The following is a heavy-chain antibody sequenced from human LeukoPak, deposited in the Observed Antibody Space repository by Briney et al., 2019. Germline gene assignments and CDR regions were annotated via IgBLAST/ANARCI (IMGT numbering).Heavy chain of an antibody. Sequence: ASVKVSCKASGYTFTSYDINWVRQAPGQGLEWMGWMNPNSGNTGYAQKFQGRVTMTRNTSISTAYMELSSLRSEDTAVYYCARRCHYYDSSGYCDFDPWGQGTLVTVSS. CDR3: ARRCHYYDSSGYCDFDP. J-gene: IGHJ5*02. V-gene: IGHV1-8*01. D-gene: IGHD3-22*01. CDR2: MNPNSGNT. CDR1: GYTFTSYD.